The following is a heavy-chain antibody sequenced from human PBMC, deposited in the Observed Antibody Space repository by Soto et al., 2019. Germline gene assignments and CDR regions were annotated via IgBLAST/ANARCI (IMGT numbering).Heavy chain of an antibody. CDR2: INPNSGGT. CDR1: GYTFTCYY. V-gene: IGHV1-2*04. CDR3: ARALTMVRGVIKYNWFDP. J-gene: IGHJ5*02. Sequence: ASVRVSCKASGYTFTCYYMHWVRQAPGQGLEWMGWINPNSGGTNYAQKFQGWVTMTRDTSISTAYMELSRLRSDDTAVYYCARALTMVRGVIKYNWFDPWGQGTLVTRLL. D-gene: IGHD3-10*01.